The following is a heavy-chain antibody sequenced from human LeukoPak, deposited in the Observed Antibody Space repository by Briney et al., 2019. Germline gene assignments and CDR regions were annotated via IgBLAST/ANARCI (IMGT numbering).Heavy chain of an antibody. CDR2: ISGSGDNT. CDR3: AKDLNPRDYYDISGQEFFDY. J-gene: IGHJ4*02. Sequence: GGSLRLSFAASGFTFSNYAMSWVRQAPGKGLEWVSAISGSGDNTYYADSVKGRFTISRDNSKNTLYLQMNSLRAEDTAVYYCAKDLNPRDYYDISGQEFFDYWGQGTLVTVSS. V-gene: IGHV3-23*01. D-gene: IGHD3-22*01. CDR1: GFTFSNYA.